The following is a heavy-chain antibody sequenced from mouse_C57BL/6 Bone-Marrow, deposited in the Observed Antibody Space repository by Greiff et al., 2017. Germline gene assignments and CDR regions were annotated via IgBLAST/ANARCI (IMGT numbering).Heavy chain of an antibody. CDR1: GYTFTDYN. CDR2: INPNNGGT. J-gene: IGHJ1*03. V-gene: IGHV1-18*01. Sequence: EVQLQQSGPELVKPGASVKIPCKASGYTFTDYNMDWVKQSHGKSLEWIGDINPNNGGTIYNQKFTGKATLTVDKSSSTAYMALRRLTSEDTAVYYCARDYCSSYDWYFDVWGTGTTVTVSS. D-gene: IGHD1-1*01. CDR3: ARDYCSSYDWYFDV.